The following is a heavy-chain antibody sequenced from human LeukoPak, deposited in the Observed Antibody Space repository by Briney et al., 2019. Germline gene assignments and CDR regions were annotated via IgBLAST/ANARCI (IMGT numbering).Heavy chain of an antibody. V-gene: IGHV1-69*13. Sequence: SVKVSCKASGGTFSSYAVSWVRQAPGQGLEWMGGIIPIFGTANYAQKFQGRVTITADESTSTAYMELSSLRSEDTAVYYCARVRWELGAFDIWGQGTMVTVSS. D-gene: IGHD1-26*01. CDR2: IIPIFGTA. CDR3: ARVRWELGAFDI. J-gene: IGHJ3*02. CDR1: GGTFSSYA.